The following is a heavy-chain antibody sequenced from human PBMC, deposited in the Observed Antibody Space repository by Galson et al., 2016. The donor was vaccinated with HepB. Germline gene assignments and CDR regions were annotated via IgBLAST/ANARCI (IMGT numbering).Heavy chain of an antibody. J-gene: IGHJ4*02. Sequence: ETLSLTCTVSGGSISDYYWNWIRQPAGKGLEWIGRIHSRVGTKYNPSLKSRLTMSIDTSKNHFSLKLNSVTAADTAVYSCANGPRSGLFDLWGQGSLITVSS. CDR2: IHSRVGT. D-gene: IGHD5-24*01. CDR1: GGSISDYY. CDR3: ANGPRSGLFDL. V-gene: IGHV4-4*07.